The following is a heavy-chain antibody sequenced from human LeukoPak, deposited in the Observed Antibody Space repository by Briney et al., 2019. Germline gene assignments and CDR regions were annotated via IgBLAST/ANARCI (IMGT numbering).Heavy chain of an antibody. D-gene: IGHD4-17*01. J-gene: IGHJ4*02. CDR2: ISGSTPAT. CDR3: AKERQAGDYFTSDH. CDR1: GFPFSTYT. Sequence: GGSLRLSCAASGFPFSTYTMNWVRQAPGEGLEWVSAISGSTPATYYSASVKGRFTISRDNSKNTLFLQMNSLRAEDTAVYFCAKERQAGDYFTSDHWGQGTLVTVSS. V-gene: IGHV3-23*01.